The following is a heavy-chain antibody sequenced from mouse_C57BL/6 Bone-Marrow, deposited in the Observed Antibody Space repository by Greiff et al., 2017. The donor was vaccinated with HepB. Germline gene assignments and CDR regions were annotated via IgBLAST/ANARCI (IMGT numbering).Heavy chain of an antibody. D-gene: IGHD3-2*02. J-gene: IGHJ3*01. V-gene: IGHV1-15*01. CDR2: IDPETGGT. CDR1: GYTFTDYE. Sequence: VKVVESGAELVRPGASVTLSCKASGYTFTDYEMHWVKQTPVHGLEWIGAIDPETGGTAYNQKFKGKAILTADKSSSTAYMELRSLTSEDSAVYYCTTLDSSGGRFAYWGQGTLVTVSA. CDR3: TTLDSSGGRFAY.